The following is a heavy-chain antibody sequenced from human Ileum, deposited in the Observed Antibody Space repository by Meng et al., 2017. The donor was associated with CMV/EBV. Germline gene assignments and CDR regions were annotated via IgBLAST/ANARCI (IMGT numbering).Heavy chain of an antibody. CDR3: ARERGQDFWSGYYTTPRTFFFDY. V-gene: IGHV3-7*01. Sequence: GGSLRLSCAASGFSFSSYWMSWVRQAPGKGLEWVASMKQDRSEEYYVDSVKGRFIISRDNAKNSIYLQMSSLRAEDTAVYYCARERGQDFWSGYYTTPRTFFFDYWGQGTRVT. J-gene: IGHJ4*02. CDR1: GFSFSSYW. CDR2: MKQDRSEE. D-gene: IGHD3-3*01.